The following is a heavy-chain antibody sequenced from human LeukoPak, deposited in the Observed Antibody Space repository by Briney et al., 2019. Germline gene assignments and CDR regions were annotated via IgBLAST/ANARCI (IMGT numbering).Heavy chain of an antibody. J-gene: IGHJ4*02. CDR1: GFTFDNYW. CDR3: ASGSAYYGSGSRLDY. V-gene: IGHV3-7*01. D-gene: IGHD3-10*01. Sequence: GGSLRLSCAASGFTFDNYWMTWVRPAPGKGLEWVANIKQDARETFYVDSVKGRFTISRDNANFFLYLEMSSLRADDTAVYYCASGSAYYGSGSRLDYWGQGTLVTVSS. CDR2: IKQDARET.